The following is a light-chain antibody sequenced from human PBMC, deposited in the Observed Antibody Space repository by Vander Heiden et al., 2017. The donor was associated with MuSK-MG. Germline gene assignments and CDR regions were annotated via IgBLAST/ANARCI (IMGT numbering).Light chain of an antibody. J-gene: IGKJ1*01. CDR1: QSVLYSSNNKNY. CDR3: QQNDSNPLWT. CDR2: WAS. Sequence: DIVMTQSPDPLAVSLGERATINCKSSQSVLYSSNNKNYLAWYQQKPGQPPKLLIYWASTRESGVPDRFSGSGYGTDFTLTISSRQAEDVAVYYCQQNDSNPLWTFGQGTKVEIK. V-gene: IGKV4-1*01.